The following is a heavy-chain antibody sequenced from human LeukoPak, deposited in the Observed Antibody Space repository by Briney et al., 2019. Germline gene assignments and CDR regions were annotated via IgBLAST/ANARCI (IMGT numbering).Heavy chain of an antibody. V-gene: IGHV3-21*06. CDR1: GFTFSGYS. CDR3: ARSGREATEIDY. Sequence: GGSLRLSCTASGFTFSGYSMNWIRQAPGKGLEWLSYINGRGTYIDYAESLKGRITISRDNAQNSLYLQMNSLRVEDTAVYYCARSGREATEIDYWGQGTLVTVSS. J-gene: IGHJ4*02. CDR2: INGRGTYI. D-gene: IGHD1-1*01.